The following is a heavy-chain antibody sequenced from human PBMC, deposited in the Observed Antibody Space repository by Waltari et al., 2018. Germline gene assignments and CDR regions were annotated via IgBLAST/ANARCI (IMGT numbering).Heavy chain of an antibody. Sequence: QVQLQESGPGLVKPSETLSLTCTVSGGSISSHYWSWIRQPPGKGLEWIGYIYYSGSTNYNPSLKSRVTISVDTSKNQFSLKLSSVTAADTAVYYCAIVAYCGGDCYFRYFDYWGQGTLVTVSS. J-gene: IGHJ4*02. D-gene: IGHD2-21*01. CDR3: AIVAYCGGDCYFRYFDY. V-gene: IGHV4-59*11. CDR2: IYYSGST. CDR1: GGSISSHY.